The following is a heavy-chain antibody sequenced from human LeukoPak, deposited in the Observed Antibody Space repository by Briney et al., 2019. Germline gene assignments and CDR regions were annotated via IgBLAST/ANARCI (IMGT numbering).Heavy chain of an antibody. D-gene: IGHD2-2*01. J-gene: IGHJ4*02. CDR2: IYYSGST. V-gene: IGHV4-39*01. CDR1: GGSISSSSYY. Sequence: SETLSLTCTVSGGSISSSSYYWGWIRQPPGKGLEWIGSIYYSGSTYYNPSLKSRVTISVDTSKNQFSLKLSSVTAADTAVYYCARGLGVPAAKTDYWGQGTLVTVSS. CDR3: ARGLGVPAAKTDY.